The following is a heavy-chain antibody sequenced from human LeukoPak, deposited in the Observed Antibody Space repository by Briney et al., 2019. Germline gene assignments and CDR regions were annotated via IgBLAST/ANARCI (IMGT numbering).Heavy chain of an antibody. CDR3: ARDGRLGYSYGLDY. V-gene: IGHV4-59*01. Sequence: SETLSLTCTVSGGSISSYYWSWIRQPPGKGLEWIGYIYYSGSTNYNPSLKSRVTISVDTSKNQFPLKLSSVTAADTAVYYCARDGRLGYSYGLDYWGQGTLVTVSS. CDR1: GGSISSYY. D-gene: IGHD5-18*01. J-gene: IGHJ4*02. CDR2: IYYSGST.